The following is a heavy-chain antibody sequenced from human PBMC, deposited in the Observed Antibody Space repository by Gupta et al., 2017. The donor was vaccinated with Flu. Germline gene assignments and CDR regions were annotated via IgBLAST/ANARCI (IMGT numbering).Heavy chain of an antibody. CDR2: LSGSGGSI. CDR1: GFTFNNFA. CDR3: AKGGGYIVSYPLAY. D-gene: IGHD5-12*01. J-gene: IGHJ4*02. Sequence: EVQLLESGGGLVQPGGSLRLSCAASGFTFNNFAMSWVRPAPGKGLDWVAVLSGSGGSIYYADSVKGRFTISRDNSKNTLYLQMNRLRAEDTAVYYCAKGGGYIVSYPLAYWGQGTLVTVSS. V-gene: IGHV3-23*01.